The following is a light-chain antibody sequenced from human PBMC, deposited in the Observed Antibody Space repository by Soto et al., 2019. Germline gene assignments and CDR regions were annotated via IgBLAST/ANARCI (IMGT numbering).Light chain of an antibody. V-gene: IGLV2-11*01. Sequence: QSALTQPRSVSGSPGQSVTISCTGTSIDVGGYNYVSWCQQHPGKAPKLMIYDVSKRPSGVPDRFSGSKSGNTASLTISGLQAEDEADYYCCSYAGSYTHVFGTGTKLTVL. J-gene: IGLJ1*01. CDR1: SIDVGGYNY. CDR2: DVS. CDR3: CSYAGSYTHV.